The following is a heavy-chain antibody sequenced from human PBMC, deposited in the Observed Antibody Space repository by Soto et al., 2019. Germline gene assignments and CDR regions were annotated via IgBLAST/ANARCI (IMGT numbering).Heavy chain of an antibody. CDR1: GGSISSYY. J-gene: IGHJ4*02. CDR2: IYYSGST. Sequence: PSETLSLTCTVSGGSISSYYWSWIRQPPGKGLEWIGYIYYSGSTNYNPSLKSRVTISVDTSKNQFSLKLSSVTAAYMAVYYCARQYSSSGYFDYWGQGTLVTVSS. V-gene: IGHV4-59*08. D-gene: IGHD6-6*01. CDR3: ARQYSSSGYFDY.